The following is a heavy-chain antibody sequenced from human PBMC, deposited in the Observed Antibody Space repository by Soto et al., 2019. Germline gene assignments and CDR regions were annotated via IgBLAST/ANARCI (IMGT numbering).Heavy chain of an antibody. Sequence: VQLRESGPGLVKPSQTLSLTCKVSGGSITSGGYYWSWIRQHPVKGLEWIGYTYYTGITYYNPSLKGRFTISLDTDGSHFSLILTSVTAAATAIYYCAGGGSTCYGDNWLDPWGPGTLVTVSS. V-gene: IGHV4-31*03. CDR2: TYYTGIT. J-gene: IGHJ5*02. D-gene: IGHD6-13*01. CDR1: GGSITSGGYY. CDR3: AGGGSTCYGDNWLDP.